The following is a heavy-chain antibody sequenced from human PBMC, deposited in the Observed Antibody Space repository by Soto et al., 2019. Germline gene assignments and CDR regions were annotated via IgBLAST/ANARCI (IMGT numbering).Heavy chain of an antibody. CDR2: IIPIFGTA. J-gene: IGHJ6*02. Sequence: QVQLVQSGAEVKKPGSSVKVSCKASGGTFSSYAISWVRQAPGQGLEWMGGIIPIFGTANYAQKFQGRVTITADESTSTAYMELSSLRSEDTAVYYCARGETYGSGNQTDYYGMDVWGQGTTVTVSS. CDR1: GGTFSSYA. V-gene: IGHV1-69*01. D-gene: IGHD3-10*01. CDR3: ARGETYGSGNQTDYYGMDV.